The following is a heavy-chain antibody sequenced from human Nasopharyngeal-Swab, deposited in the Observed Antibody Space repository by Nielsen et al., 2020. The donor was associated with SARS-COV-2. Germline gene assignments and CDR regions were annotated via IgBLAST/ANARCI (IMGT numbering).Heavy chain of an antibody. CDR2: INPNSGGT. D-gene: IGHD6-19*01. CDR1: GYTFTGYY. J-gene: IGHJ5*02. CDR3: ARGAVAGTPTVFDP. V-gene: IGHV1-2*06. Sequence: ASVKVSCKASGYTFTGYYMHWVRQAPGQGLEWMGRINPNSGGTNYAQKFQGRVTMTRDTSTSTVYMELSSLGSEDTAVFYCARGAVAGTPTVFDPWGQGTLVTVSS.